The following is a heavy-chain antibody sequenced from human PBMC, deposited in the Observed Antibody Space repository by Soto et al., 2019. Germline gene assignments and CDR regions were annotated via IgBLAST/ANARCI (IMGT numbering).Heavy chain of an antibody. CDR2: ISGSGGST. D-gene: IGHD3-16*01. Sequence: GGSLRLSCAASGFTFSSYAMSWVRQAPGKGLEWVSAISGSGGSTYYADSVKGRFTISRDNSKNTLYLQMNSLRAEDTAVYYCAKDWQKLRIMITHPRAFDIWGQGTMVTVSS. CDR3: AKDWQKLRIMITHPRAFDI. V-gene: IGHV3-23*01. J-gene: IGHJ3*02. CDR1: GFTFSSYA.